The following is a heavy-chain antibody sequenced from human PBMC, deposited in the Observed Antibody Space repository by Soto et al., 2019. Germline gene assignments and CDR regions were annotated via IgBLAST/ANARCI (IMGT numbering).Heavy chain of an antibody. V-gene: IGHV4-59*01. CDR1: GGSISSYY. D-gene: IGHD2-2*01. CDR2: IYYSGST. J-gene: IGHJ4*02. CDR3: ARGGGYCSSTSCFDY. Sequence: PSETLSLTCTVSGGSISSYYWSWIRRPPGKGLEWIGYIYYSGSTNYNPSLKSRVTISVDTSKNQFSLKLSSVTAADTAVYYCARGGGYCSSTSCFDYWGQGTLVTVSS.